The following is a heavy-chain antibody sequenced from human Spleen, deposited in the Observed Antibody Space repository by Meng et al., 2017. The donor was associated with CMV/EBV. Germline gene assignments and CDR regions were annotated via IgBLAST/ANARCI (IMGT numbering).Heavy chain of an antibody. V-gene: IGHV3-48*03. J-gene: IGHJ4*02. CDR3: ARGSGGYCTRSSCHEFYFDY. Sequence: GESLKISCVNSGFKFSNYEMNWVRYSPGKGLEGVAYISSSGYTISYADSVKGRFTISRDNAKNSLDLQMHSLTAEDTAVYFCARGSGGYCTRSSCHEFYFDYWGQGTVVTVS. CDR1: GFKFSNYE. D-gene: IGHD2-2*01. CDR2: ISSSGYTI.